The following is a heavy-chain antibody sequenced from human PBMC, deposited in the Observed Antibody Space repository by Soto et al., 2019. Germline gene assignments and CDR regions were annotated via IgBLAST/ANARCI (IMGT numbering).Heavy chain of an antibody. Sequence: SETLSLTCTVSGGSISSYYWSWIRQPPGKGLEWIGYIYYSGSTNYNPSLKSRVTISVDTSKNQFSLKLSSVTAADTAVYYCARVGGSDAFDIWGQGTMVNVSS. D-gene: IGHD3-16*01. V-gene: IGHV4-59*01. CDR1: GGSISSYY. CDR2: IYYSGST. CDR3: ARVGGSDAFDI. J-gene: IGHJ3*02.